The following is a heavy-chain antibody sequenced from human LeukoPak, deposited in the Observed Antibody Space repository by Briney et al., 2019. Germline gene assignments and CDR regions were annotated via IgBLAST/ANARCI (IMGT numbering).Heavy chain of an antibody. D-gene: IGHD4-23*01. J-gene: IGHJ4*02. CDR1: GFTFSSYS. V-gene: IGHV3-30*03. CDR2: ISYDGSNK. CDR3: ARVYGGNSGGG. Sequence: GGSLRLSCAASGFTFSSYSMNWVRQAPGKGLEWVAVISYDGSNKYYADSVKGRFTISRDNSKNTLYLQMNSLRAEDTAVYYCARVYGGNSGGGWGQGTLVTVSS.